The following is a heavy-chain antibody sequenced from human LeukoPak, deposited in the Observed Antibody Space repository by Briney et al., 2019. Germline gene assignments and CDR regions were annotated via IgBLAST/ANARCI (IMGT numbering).Heavy chain of an antibody. CDR1: GFTFSSFA. D-gene: IGHD2-15*01. CDR2: ISVGGGST. Sequence: GGSLRLSCAASGFTFSSFAMSWVRQAPGKGLEWVSSISVGGGSTYYADSVKGRFTISRDNSNNTLYLQMNSLRAGDTAVYYCAKPDSGGTSSSFDYWGQGTLVTVSS. CDR3: AKPDSGGTSSSFDY. J-gene: IGHJ4*02. V-gene: IGHV3-23*01.